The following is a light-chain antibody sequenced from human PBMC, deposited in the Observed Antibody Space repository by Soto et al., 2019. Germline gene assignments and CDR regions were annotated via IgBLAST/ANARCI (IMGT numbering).Light chain of an antibody. CDR3: QESYTTPRAT. V-gene: IGKV1-39*01. CDR1: QSISRY. J-gene: IGKJ5*01. CDR2: AAS. Sequence: DTQMTQSPSSLSASVGDRVTITCRASQSISRYLNWYQQKPGKAPKLLIYAASSLQSGVPSRFSGSGSGTDFTLTISSLQPEDFATYYCQESYTTPRATFGQGTRLEIK.